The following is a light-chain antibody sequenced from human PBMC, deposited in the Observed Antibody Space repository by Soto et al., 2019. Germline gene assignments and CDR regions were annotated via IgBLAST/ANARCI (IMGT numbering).Light chain of an antibody. Sequence: EIVLTRSPGTLSLSPGERATLSCRASQSITSNYLAWYQQKPGQAPRLLIYGPSSRAIGIPHRFSGSGSGTDFTLTISRLEPEDFAVYYCQHYGSSPFTFGGGTKVDIK. CDR2: GPS. V-gene: IGKV3-20*01. CDR3: QHYGSSPFT. J-gene: IGKJ4*01. CDR1: QSITSNY.